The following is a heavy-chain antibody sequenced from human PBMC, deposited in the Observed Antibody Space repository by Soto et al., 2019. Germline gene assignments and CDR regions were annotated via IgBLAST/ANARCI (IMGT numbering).Heavy chain of an antibody. CDR1: GYTFTSYA. V-gene: IGHV1-3*01. D-gene: IGHD6-19*01. J-gene: IGHJ3*02. Sequence: QVQLVQSGAEVKKPGASVKVSCKASGYTFTSYAMHWVRQAPGQRLEWMGWINAGNGNTKYSQKFQGRVTITRDTYASTAYMELSSLRSEDTAVYYCARDQTPYSSGWYVYAFDIRGQGTMITVSS. CDR3: ARDQTPYSSGWYVYAFDI. CDR2: INAGNGNT.